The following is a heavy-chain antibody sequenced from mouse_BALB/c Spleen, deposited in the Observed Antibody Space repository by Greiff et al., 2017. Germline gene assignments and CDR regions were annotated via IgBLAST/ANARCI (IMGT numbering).Heavy chain of an antibody. CDR2: ISYSGST. CDR1: GYSITSDYA. J-gene: IGHJ4*01. Sequence: EVKLVESGPGLVKPSQSLSLTCTVTGYSITSDYAWTWIRQFPGNKLEWMGYISYSGSTSYNPSLKSRISITRDTSKNQFFLQLNSVTTEDTATYYCARGNGYYAMDYWGQGTSVTVSS. CDR3: ARGNGYYAMDY. V-gene: IGHV3-2*02.